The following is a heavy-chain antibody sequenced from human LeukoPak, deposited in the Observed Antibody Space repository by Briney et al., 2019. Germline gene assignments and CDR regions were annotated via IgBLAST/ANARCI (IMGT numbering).Heavy chain of an antibody. J-gene: IGHJ4*02. Sequence: APVKLSYKPSGYTLTGSYMVWVRQAPGQGLEWMGWINPNSGGTDYAQKFQGWVTMTRDTSISTAYMELSRLRSDDTAVYYCARRGDSSSWYRAIDYWGQGTLVTVSS. D-gene: IGHD6-13*01. CDR3: ARRGDSSSWYRAIDY. CDR1: GYTLTGSY. V-gene: IGHV1-2*04. CDR2: INPNSGGT.